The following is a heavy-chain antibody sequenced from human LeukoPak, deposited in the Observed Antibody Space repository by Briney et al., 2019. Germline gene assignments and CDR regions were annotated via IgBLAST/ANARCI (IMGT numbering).Heavy chain of an antibody. D-gene: IGHD6-6*01. CDR3: ARGRPWYSSSSESYFDY. CDR1: GGSISSGSYY. Sequence: SQTLSLTCTVSGGSISSGSYYWSWIRQPAGKGLEWIGRIYTSGSTNYNPSLKSRVTISVDTSKNQFSLKLSSVTAADTAVYYCARGRPWYSSSSESYFDYWGQGTLVTVSS. V-gene: IGHV4-61*02. CDR2: IYTSGST. J-gene: IGHJ4*02.